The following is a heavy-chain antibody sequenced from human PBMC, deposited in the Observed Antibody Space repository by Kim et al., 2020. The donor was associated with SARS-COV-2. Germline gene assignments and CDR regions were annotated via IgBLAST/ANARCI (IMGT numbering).Heavy chain of an antibody. D-gene: IGHD2-15*01. J-gene: IGHJ3*02. CDR2: ISSSGSTI. V-gene: IGHV3-48*03. Sequence: GGSLRLSCAASGFTFSSYEMNWVRQAPGKGLEWVSYISSSGSTIYYADSVKGRFTISRDNAKNSLYLQMNSLRAEDTAVYYCARDYPGWHRGGYDAFDIWGQGTMVTVSS. CDR1: GFTFSSYE. CDR3: ARDYPGWHRGGYDAFDI.